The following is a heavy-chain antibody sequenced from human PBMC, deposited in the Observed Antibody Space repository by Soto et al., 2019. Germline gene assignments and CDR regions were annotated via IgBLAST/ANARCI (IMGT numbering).Heavy chain of an antibody. CDR2: ISYDGSNK. J-gene: IGHJ3*02. D-gene: IGHD4-17*01. Sequence: GGSLRLSXAASGFTFSSYAMHWVRQAPGKGLEWVAVISYDGSNKYYADSVKGRFTISRDNSKNTLYLQMNSLRAEDTAVYYCARGTYGDYMDAFDIWGQGTMVTVSS. CDR3: ARGTYGDYMDAFDI. V-gene: IGHV3-30-3*01. CDR1: GFTFSSYA.